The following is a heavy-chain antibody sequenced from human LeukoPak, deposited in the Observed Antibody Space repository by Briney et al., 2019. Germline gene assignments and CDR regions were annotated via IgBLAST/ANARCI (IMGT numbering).Heavy chain of an antibody. Sequence: GASVKVSCKASGGTFSSYAISWVRQAPGQGLEWMGGIIPIFGTANYAQKFQGRVTITADESTSTAYMELSSLRSEDTAVYYCARVSTSFEPGLPYGMDVWGQGTTVTVSS. CDR3: ARVSTSFEPGLPYGMDV. J-gene: IGHJ6*02. D-gene: IGHD3-9*01. CDR1: GGTFSSYA. CDR2: IIPIFGTA. V-gene: IGHV1-69*13.